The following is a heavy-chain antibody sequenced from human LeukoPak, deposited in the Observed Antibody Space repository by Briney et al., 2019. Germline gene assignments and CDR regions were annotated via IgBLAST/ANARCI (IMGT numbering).Heavy chain of an antibody. J-gene: IGHJ5*02. D-gene: IGHD3-3*01. CDR1: GYTFTSYG. CDR3: ARAQYYDFWSGFPLLFDP. Sequence: ASVKVSCKASGYTFTSYGISRVRQAPGQGLEWMGWISAYNGNTNYAQKLQGRVTMTTDTSTSTAYMELRSLRSDDTAVYYCARAQYYDFWSGFPLLFDPWGQGTLVAVSS. CDR2: ISAYNGNT. V-gene: IGHV1-18*01.